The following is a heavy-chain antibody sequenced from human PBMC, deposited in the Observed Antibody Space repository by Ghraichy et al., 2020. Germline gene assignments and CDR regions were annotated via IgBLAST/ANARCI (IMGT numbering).Heavy chain of an antibody. CDR2: IIPLVGIT. J-gene: IGHJ2*01. CDR3: AREKNAYCSGGSCADYWFFDL. D-gene: IGHD2-15*01. CDR1: GGTFGSYG. Sequence: SVKVSCKSSGGTFGSYGLRWVRQAPGQGLEWMGRIIPLVGITNYAQKFQGRVTITSDKSTNTAYMEVSSLRSEDTAVYLFAREKNAYCSGGSCADYWFFDLWGRGTLVTVSS. V-gene: IGHV1-69*04.